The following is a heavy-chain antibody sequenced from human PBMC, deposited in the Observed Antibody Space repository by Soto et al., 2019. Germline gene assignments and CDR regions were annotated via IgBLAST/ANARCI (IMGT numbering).Heavy chain of an antibody. Sequence: EVQLVESGGGLVQPGRSLRLSCVVSGLNFDDYAMHWVRQLPGKGLEWVAGLSWSGGTIDYADSVKGRFTISRDNAKYSLYLEMNSLRPEYTDVYYCTKEVRHHFSYYFDNWGQVTLVTVS. CDR2: LSWSGGTI. CDR3: TKEVRHHFSYYFDN. J-gene: IGHJ4*02. V-gene: IGHV3-9*01. D-gene: IGHD3-3*02. CDR1: GLNFDDYA.